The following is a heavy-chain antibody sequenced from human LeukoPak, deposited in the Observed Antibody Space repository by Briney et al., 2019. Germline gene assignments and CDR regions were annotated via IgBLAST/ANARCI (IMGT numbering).Heavy chain of an antibody. CDR3: AKGRGYSGYDSPDY. Sequence: PGGTLRLSCAGSGFPFSSHGMNWVRQAPGKGLEWVSAISGSGGSTYYADSVKGRFTISRDNSKNTLYLQMNSLRAEDTAVYYCAKGRGYSGYDSPDYWGQGTLVTVSS. V-gene: IGHV3-23*01. D-gene: IGHD5-12*01. J-gene: IGHJ4*02. CDR2: ISGSGGST. CDR1: GFPFSSHG.